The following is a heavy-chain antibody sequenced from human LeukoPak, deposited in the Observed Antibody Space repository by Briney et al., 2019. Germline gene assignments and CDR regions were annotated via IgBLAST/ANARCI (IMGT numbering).Heavy chain of an antibody. D-gene: IGHD6-19*01. CDR3: ATLRRSGWYIGD. Sequence: EASVKVSCKASGYTFSDYYMHWVRQAPGQGLDWMGWINPYSGGTNYAEKFQGRVTMTRDTSITTAYMELSSLRSDDTAMYYCATLRRSGWYIGDWGQGTLVTVSS. CDR2: INPYSGGT. V-gene: IGHV1-2*02. CDR1: GYTFSDYY. J-gene: IGHJ4*02.